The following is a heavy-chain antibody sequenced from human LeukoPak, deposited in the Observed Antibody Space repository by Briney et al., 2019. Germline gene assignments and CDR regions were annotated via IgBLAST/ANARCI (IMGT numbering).Heavy chain of an antibody. CDR1: GFTFSDDY. Sequence: PGGSLRLSCAASGFTFSDDYMTWIRQAPRRGLEWVSYISSRGSTILYADSVQGRFTISRDNAKTSLYLQMNSLRAEDTAVYYCARGNNDYGDNGKIRFGYMDVWGKGTTVTVSS. CDR2: ISSRGSTI. D-gene: IGHD4-17*01. V-gene: IGHV3-11*04. CDR3: ARGNNDYGDNGKIRFGYMDV. J-gene: IGHJ6*03.